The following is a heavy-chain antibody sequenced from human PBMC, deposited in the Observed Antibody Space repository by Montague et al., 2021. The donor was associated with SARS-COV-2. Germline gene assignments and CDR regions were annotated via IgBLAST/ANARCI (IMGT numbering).Heavy chain of an antibody. Sequence: SRRLSCAASGFTFSSYAMHWVRQAPGKGLEWVAVISYDGSNKYYADSVKGRFTISRDNSKNTLYLQMNSLRAEDMAVYYCARDGRYCSGGSCSAFDIWGQGTMVTVSS. D-gene: IGHD2-15*01. CDR2: ISYDGSNK. J-gene: IGHJ3*02. CDR1: GFTFSSYA. V-gene: IGHV3-30-3*01. CDR3: ARDGRYCSGGSCSAFDI.